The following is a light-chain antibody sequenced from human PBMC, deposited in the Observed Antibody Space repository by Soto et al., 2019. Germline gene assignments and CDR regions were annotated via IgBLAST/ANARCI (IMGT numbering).Light chain of an antibody. CDR2: GAS. V-gene: IGKV3-20*01. Sequence: EIVLTQSPGTLSLSPGERATLSCRASQSVSSSYLAWYQQKPGQAPRLLIYGASSRATGIPDRFSGSGSGTDFTLTICRLEPEDFAVYYCQQYNTFGQGTKLEIK. CDR1: QSVSSSY. J-gene: IGKJ2*01. CDR3: QQYNT.